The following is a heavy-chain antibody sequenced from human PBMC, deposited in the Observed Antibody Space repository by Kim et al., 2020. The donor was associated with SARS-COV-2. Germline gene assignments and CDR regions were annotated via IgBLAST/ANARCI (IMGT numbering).Heavy chain of an antibody. D-gene: IGHD3-10*01. CDR1: GDIFTNYW. J-gene: IGHJ4*02. Sequence: GESLKISCQASGDIFTNYWIGWVRQMPGRGLEWMGIIYARDSTSSYSPSFQGQVTIPVDMSINPAHMQGSGLRAPASALYFCIATRHGFHHIVHWVQGTL. CDR2: IYARDSTS. V-gene: IGHV5-51*01. CDR3: IATRHGFHHIVH.